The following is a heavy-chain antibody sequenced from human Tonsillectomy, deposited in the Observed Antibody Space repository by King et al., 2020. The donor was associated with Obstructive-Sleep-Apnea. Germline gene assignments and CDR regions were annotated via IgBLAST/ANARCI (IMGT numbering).Heavy chain of an antibody. Sequence: VQLVESGGGLVKPGESLRLSCAASGFTFSSYSMNWVRQAPGKGLEGVSSISSSSIYIYYADSMKGRFTVSRDNDQNSLYPQMNSLRAEDTAVYYCARDAILTGFSYYSGMDVWGQGTTVTVSS. CDR1: GFTFSSYS. J-gene: IGHJ6*02. V-gene: IGHV3-21*01. CDR2: ISSSSIYI. CDR3: ARDAILTGFSYYSGMDV. D-gene: IGHD3-9*01.